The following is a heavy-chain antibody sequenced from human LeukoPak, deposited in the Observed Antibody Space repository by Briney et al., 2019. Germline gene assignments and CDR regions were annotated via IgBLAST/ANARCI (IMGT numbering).Heavy chain of an antibody. Sequence: PGGSLRLSCAASGFTFSSYAMHWVRQAPGKGLEWVAVISYDGSNKHYADSVKGRFTISRDNSKNTLYLQMNSLRAEDTAVYFCANDFWSGYYSDPFDIWGQGTMVTVSS. V-gene: IGHV3-30*04. D-gene: IGHD3-3*01. CDR3: ANDFWSGYYSDPFDI. J-gene: IGHJ3*02. CDR1: GFTFSSYA. CDR2: ISYDGSNK.